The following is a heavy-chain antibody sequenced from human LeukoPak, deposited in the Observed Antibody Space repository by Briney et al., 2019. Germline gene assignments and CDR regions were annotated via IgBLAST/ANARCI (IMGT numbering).Heavy chain of an antibody. Sequence: ASVKVSCKASGYTFTDYYMHWVRQAPGQGLEWMGTINPSGGSTTYAQKFQGRVTMTRDTSTSTVYMELSSLRSEDTAVYYCARDRAGHYYDSSGYSYGMDVWGQGTTVTVSS. CDR1: GYTFTDYY. V-gene: IGHV1-46*01. J-gene: IGHJ6*02. CDR2: INPSGGST. CDR3: ARDRAGHYYDSSGYSYGMDV. D-gene: IGHD3-22*01.